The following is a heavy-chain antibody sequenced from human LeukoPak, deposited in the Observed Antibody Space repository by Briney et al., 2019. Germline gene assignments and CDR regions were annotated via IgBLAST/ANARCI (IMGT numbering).Heavy chain of an antibody. CDR1: GGTFSSYA. CDR3: ARVMQKRGPYDY. V-gene: IGHV1-69*04. J-gene: IGHJ4*02. CDR2: IIPILGIA. Sequence: GASVKVSCKASGGTFSSYAISWVRQAPGQGLEWMGRIIPILGIANYAQKFQGRVTITADKSTSTAYMELSSLRSEDTAVYYCARVMQKRGPYDYWGQGTLVTVSS. D-gene: IGHD3-16*01.